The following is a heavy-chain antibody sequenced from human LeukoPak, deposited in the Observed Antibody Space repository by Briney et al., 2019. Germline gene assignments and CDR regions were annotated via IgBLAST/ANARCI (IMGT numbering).Heavy chain of an antibody. V-gene: IGHV3-7*03. J-gene: IGHJ4*02. CDR2: IKQDGSET. CDR1: GFTFGNSW. CDR3: ARDQYDTWSRRGNFDS. D-gene: IGHD3/OR15-3a*01. Sequence: GGSLRLSFAASGFTFGNSWMTWGRQAPGKGLEWVASIKQDGSETYYVDSVKGRFTISRDNAKNSLYLQMNSMRAEDTAVFYCARDQYDTWSRRGNFDSWGQGTLVIVSS.